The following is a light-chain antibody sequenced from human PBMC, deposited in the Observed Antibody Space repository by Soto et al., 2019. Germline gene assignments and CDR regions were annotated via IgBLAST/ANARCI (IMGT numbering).Light chain of an antibody. Sequence: EIVLTQSPATLSLSPGERATLSCRASQSVGTHLAWYQQKPGQAPSLLIYDASKRATGIPARFSGSGSGTDFTLIISSLEPEDFALYYCSRLTFGGGTKVEIK. CDR2: DAS. CDR3: SRLT. CDR1: QSVGTH. J-gene: IGKJ4*01. V-gene: IGKV3-11*01.